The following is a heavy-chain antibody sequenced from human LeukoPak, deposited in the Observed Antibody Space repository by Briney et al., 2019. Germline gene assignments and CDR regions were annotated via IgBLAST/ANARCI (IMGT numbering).Heavy chain of an antibody. D-gene: IGHD1-26*01. CDR3: ARPEYSGSYYRAFDI. V-gene: IGHV3-30-3*01. CDR2: ISYDGSNK. J-gene: IGHJ3*02. Sequence: GGSLRLSCAASGFTFRNYVIHWVRQAPGKWLEWVAVISYDGSNKYYADSVKGRFTISRDNSKNTLYLQMNSLRAEDTAVYYCARPEYSGSYYRAFDIWGQGTMVTVSS. CDR1: GFTFRNYV.